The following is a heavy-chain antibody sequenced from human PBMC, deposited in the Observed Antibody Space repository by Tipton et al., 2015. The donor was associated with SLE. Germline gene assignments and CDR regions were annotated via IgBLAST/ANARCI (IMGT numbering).Heavy chain of an antibody. CDR1: GGSISSSDNY. CDR2: IDHSGVT. CDR3: TRAEFSSNWYMYWHFDL. Sequence: TLSLTCTVSGGSISSSDNYWGWVRQPPGKGLEWIGDIDHSGVTHYNPSLKSRVTISRDTSGNQFSLNLSSVTASDAAVYFCTRAEFSSNWYMYWHFDLWGRGTLVTVSS. J-gene: IGHJ2*01. V-gene: IGHV4-39*02. D-gene: IGHD6-13*01.